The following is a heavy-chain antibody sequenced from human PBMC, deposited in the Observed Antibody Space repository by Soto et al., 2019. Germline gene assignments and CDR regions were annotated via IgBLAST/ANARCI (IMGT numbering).Heavy chain of an antibody. D-gene: IGHD3-16*01. CDR3: ARVLGNYYGMDV. CDR2: IIPIFGTA. J-gene: IGHJ6*02. V-gene: IGHV1-69*06. CDR1: GGTFSSYA. Sequence: SVKVSCKASGGTFSSYAISWVRQAPGQGLEWMGGIIPIFGTANYAQKFQGRVTITADKSTSTAYMELSSLRSEDTAVYYCARVLGNYYGMDVWGQGTTVTVSS.